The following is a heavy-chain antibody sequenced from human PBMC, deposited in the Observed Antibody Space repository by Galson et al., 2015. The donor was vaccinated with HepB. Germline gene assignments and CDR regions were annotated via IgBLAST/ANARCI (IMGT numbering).Heavy chain of an antibody. J-gene: IGHJ4*02. CDR1: GFTFSSYD. D-gene: IGHD3-10*01. CDR2: IGTAGDP. V-gene: IGHV3-13*05. CDR3: ARAGGYGSGSYYWDY. Sequence: SLRLSCAASGFTFSSYDMHWIRQAIGKGLEWVSAIGTAGDPYYPGSVKGRFTISRENAKNSLYLQMNSLRAGDTAVYYCARAGGYGSGSYYWDYWGQGTLVTVSS.